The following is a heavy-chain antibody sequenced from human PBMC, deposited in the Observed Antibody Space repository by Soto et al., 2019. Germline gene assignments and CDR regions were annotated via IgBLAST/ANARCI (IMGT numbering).Heavy chain of an antibody. CDR3: AKDRGALMYSSSPLSP. CDR1: GFTFSSYG. V-gene: IGHV3-30*18. J-gene: IGHJ5*02. Sequence: GGSLRLSCAASGFTFSSYGMHWVRQAPGKGLEWVAVISYDGSNKYYADSVKGRFTISRDNSKNTLYLQMNSLRAEDTAVYYCAKDRGALMYSSSPLSPWGQGTLVTVSS. D-gene: IGHD6-13*01. CDR2: ISYDGSNK.